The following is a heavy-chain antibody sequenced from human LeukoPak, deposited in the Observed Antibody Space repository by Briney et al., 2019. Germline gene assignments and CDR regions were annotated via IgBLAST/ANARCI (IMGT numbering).Heavy chain of an antibody. J-gene: IGHJ5*02. V-gene: IGHV4-34*01. CDR3: VTQDNSGYYYLS. D-gene: IGHD3-22*01. Sequence: SETLSLTCAVYGGSFSGYYWSWIRQPPGKGLEWIGNIYYSGSTYYNPSLKRRVTISVERSKNQFSLKLSSLTVADTAVYYCVTQDNSGYYYLSWGQGTLVTVSS. CDR1: GGSFSGYY. CDR2: IYYSGST.